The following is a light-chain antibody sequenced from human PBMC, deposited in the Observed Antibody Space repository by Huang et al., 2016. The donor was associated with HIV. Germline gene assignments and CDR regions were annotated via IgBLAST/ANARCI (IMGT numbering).Light chain of an antibody. Sequence: EIEMTQSPATLSVSPGERATLSCRASHSVDSDLAWYQQKPGQAPRLLIYDASTRATGISAKFSGTGSGTEFSLSITNLQSEDFAVDYCQQYNDWPPLTFGGGTKVEI. V-gene: IGKV3-15*01. CDR1: HSVDSD. J-gene: IGKJ4*01. CDR2: DAS. CDR3: QQYNDWPPLT.